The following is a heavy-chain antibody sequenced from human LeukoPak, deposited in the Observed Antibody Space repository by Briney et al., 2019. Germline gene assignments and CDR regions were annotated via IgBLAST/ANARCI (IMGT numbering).Heavy chain of an antibody. CDR1: GGSISNSNYC. CDR2: FCYSEST. CDR3: ATVGGMAVSHI. Sequence: PSETLSLTCTVSGGSISNSNYCWGWIRQSPGKGLEWIGSFCYSESTHYNPSLKSRITISVDTSKNQFSLKLRFVTAADTAVYFCATVGGMAVSHIWGQGTLVTVSS. D-gene: IGHD6-19*01. J-gene: IGHJ4*02. V-gene: IGHV4-39*01.